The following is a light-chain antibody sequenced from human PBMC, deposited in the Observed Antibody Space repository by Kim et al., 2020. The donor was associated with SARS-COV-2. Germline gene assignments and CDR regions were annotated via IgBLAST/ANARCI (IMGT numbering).Light chain of an antibody. CDR2: DVV. V-gene: IGLV2-14*03. CDR3: SSHTASATFV. CDR1: RSDVGGFNY. Sequence: QSALTQPASVSGSPGQSITISCTGTRSDVGGFNYVSWYQQHPGKVPKLIIYDVVERPSGISDRFSGSKSGSTASLTISGLQADDEADYYCSSHTASATFVFGGGTKVT. J-gene: IGLJ1*01.